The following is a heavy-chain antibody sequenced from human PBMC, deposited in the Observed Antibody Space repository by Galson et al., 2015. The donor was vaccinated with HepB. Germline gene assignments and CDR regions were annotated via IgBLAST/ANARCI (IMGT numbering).Heavy chain of an antibody. CDR3: TRSLGYNHNGCDH. D-gene: IGHD5-18*01. J-gene: IGHJ5*02. CDR2: MNPDSGNT. Sequence: SVKVSCKVSGYIFITYDINWVRQATGQGLEWMGWMNPDSGNTGYARKFQGRVTMTRDTSTNTAYMELNSLTSEDTAVYYCTRSLGYNHNGCDHWGQGVLVNVS. V-gene: IGHV1-8*01. CDR1: GYIFITYD.